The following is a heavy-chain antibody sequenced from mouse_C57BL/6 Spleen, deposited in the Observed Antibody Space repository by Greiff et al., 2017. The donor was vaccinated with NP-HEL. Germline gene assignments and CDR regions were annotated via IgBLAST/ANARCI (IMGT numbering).Heavy chain of an antibody. CDR3: ARQGTGLFAY. CDR2: ISSGGSYT. Sequence: EVMLVESGGDLVKPGGSLKLSCAASGFTFSSYGMSWVRQTPDKRLEWVATISSGGSYTYYPDSVKGRFTISRDNAKNTLYLQMSSLKSEDTAMYYSARQGTGLFAYWGQGTLVTVSA. CDR1: GFTFSSYG. J-gene: IGHJ3*01. D-gene: IGHD4-1*01. V-gene: IGHV5-6*01.